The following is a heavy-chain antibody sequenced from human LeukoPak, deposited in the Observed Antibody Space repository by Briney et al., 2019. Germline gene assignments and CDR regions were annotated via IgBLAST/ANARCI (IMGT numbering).Heavy chain of an antibody. CDR2: ISGSGGST. J-gene: IGHJ3*02. Sequence: GGSLRLSCAASGFTFSSYAMSWVRQAPGKGLEWVSAISGSGGSTYYADSVKGRFTISRDNSKNTLYLQTSSLRAEDTAVYCCAKGRTYLDAFDIWGQGTMVTVSS. CDR3: AKGRTYLDAFDI. V-gene: IGHV3-23*01. CDR1: GFTFSSYA.